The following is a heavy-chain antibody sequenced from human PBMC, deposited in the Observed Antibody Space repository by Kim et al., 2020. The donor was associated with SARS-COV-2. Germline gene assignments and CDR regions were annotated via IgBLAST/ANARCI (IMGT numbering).Heavy chain of an antibody. D-gene: IGHD2-15*01. Sequence: ASVKVSCKVSGYTLTELSMHWVRQAPGKGLEWMGGFDPEDGETIYAQKFQGRVTMTEDTSTDTAYMELSSLRSEDTAVYYCATADVPLGRERRGYCSGGSCYTDPYYYYGMDVWGQGTTVTVSS. CDR2: FDPEDGET. CDR3: ATADVPLGRERRGYCSGGSCYTDPYYYYGMDV. J-gene: IGHJ6*02. V-gene: IGHV1-24*01. CDR1: GYTLTELS.